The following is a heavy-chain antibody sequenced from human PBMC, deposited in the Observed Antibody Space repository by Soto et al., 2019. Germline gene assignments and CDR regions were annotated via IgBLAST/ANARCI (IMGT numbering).Heavy chain of an antibody. D-gene: IGHD5-12*01. CDR1: GGCISSGNYD. J-gene: IGHJ4*02. CDR2: IYYSGNT. V-gene: IGHV4-31*03. Sequence: NLSITCNVSGGCISSGNYDWSWIRQHPGKGLEWIGYIYYSGNTYYNPSLRSRVSISIDTSKNQFSLKLSSVTAADTAVYLCARDRYSGFQFEFWGQGTLVTVSS. CDR3: ARDRYSGFQFEF.